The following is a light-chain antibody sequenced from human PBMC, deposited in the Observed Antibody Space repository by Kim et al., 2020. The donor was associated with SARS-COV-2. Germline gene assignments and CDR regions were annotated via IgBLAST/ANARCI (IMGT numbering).Light chain of an antibody. J-gene: IGLJ3*02. CDR2: EDN. Sequence: NFMLTQPHSVSESPGKTVTISCTRSSGSIASNYVQWYQQRPGSAPTTVIYEDNQRPSGVPDRFSDSIDSSSNSASLTISGLKTEDEADYYCQSYDSSNQRVFGGGTQLTVL. CDR3: QSYDSSNQRV. V-gene: IGLV6-57*04. CDR1: SGSIASNY.